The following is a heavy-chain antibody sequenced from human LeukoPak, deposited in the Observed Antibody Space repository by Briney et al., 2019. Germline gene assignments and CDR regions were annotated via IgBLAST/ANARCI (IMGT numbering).Heavy chain of an antibody. CDR1: GGSFSGYY. V-gene: IGHV4-34*01. Sequence: PSETLSLTCAVYGGSFSGYYWSWIRQPPGKGLERIGEINHSGSTNYNPSLKSRVTISVDTSKNQFSLKLSSVTAADTAVYYCARGIVGAPRDGDAFDIWGQGTMVTVSS. CDR2: INHSGST. CDR3: ARGIVGAPRDGDAFDI. D-gene: IGHD1-26*01. J-gene: IGHJ3*02.